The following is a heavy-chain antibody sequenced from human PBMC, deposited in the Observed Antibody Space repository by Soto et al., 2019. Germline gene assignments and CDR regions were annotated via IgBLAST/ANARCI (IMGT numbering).Heavy chain of an antibody. CDR3: ARAGIAAPRSGDYGMDV. CDR2: VNPDSGGT. CDR1: GYPLTGYY. V-gene: IGHV1-2*02. D-gene: IGHD6-13*01. Sequence: GASVKVSCKASGYPLTGYYIHWVRQAPGQGLEGMGWVNPDSGGTKFAQKFQGRVTMTRDTSVSTAYMELSRLSSDDTAVYYCARAGIAAPRSGDYGMDVWGQGTTVTVSS. J-gene: IGHJ6*02.